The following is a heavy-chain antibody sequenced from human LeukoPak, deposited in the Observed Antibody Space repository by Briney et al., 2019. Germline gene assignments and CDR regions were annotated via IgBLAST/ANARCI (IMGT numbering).Heavy chain of an antibody. CDR2: INHSGST. D-gene: IGHD6-6*01. Sequence: PSETLSLTCAVYGGSFSGYYWSWIRQPPGKGLEWIGEINHSGSTNYNPSLKSRVTMSVDTSKNQFTLNLHSVTAADTAIYYCAKVYSSSSRDAFDVWGPGTMVIVSS. CDR3: AKVYSSSSRDAFDV. V-gene: IGHV4-34*01. CDR1: GGSFSGYY. J-gene: IGHJ3*01.